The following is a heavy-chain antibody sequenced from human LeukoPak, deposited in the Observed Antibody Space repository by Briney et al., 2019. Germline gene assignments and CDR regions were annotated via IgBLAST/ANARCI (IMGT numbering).Heavy chain of an antibody. V-gene: IGHV4-59*01. J-gene: IGHJ5*02. CDR2: IYYSGST. D-gene: IGHD5-12*01. CDR3: ARDSGYASRWFDP. CDR1: GGSISSYY. Sequence: SETLSLTCTVSGGSISSYYWSWIRQPPGKGLEWIGYIYYSGSTNYNPSLKRRVTISVDTSKNQFSLKLSSVTAADTAVYYCARDSGYASRWFDPWGQGTLVTVSS.